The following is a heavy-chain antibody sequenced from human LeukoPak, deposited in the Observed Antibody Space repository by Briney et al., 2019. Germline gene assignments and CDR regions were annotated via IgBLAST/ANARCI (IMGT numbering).Heavy chain of an antibody. D-gene: IGHD6-13*01. Sequence: SVKVSCKASGGTFSSYAISWVRQAPGQGLEWMGRIIPIFGTANYAQKFQGRVTITTDESTSTAYMELSSLRSEDTAVYYCAREVVAAAPHWYFDLWGRGTLVSVSS. CDR1: GGTFSSYA. J-gene: IGHJ2*01. CDR3: AREVVAAAPHWYFDL. V-gene: IGHV1-69*05. CDR2: IIPIFGTA.